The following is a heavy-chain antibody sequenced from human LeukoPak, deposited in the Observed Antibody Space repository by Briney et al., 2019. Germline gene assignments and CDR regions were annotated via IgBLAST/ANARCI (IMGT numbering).Heavy chain of an antibody. D-gene: IGHD3-22*01. CDR2: IKQDGSEK. J-gene: IGHJ4*02. V-gene: IGHV3-7*01. CDR1: GFTFSSYW. Sequence: GGSLRLSCAASGFTFSSYWMSWVRQAPGKGLEWVANIKQDGSEKYYVDSVKGRFTISRDNAKNSLYLQMNSLRAEDTAVYYCARSMISLWYYFDYWGQGTLVTVSS. CDR3: ARSMISLWYYFDY.